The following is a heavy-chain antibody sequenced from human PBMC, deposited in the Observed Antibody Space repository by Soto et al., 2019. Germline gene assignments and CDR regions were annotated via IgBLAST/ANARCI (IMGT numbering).Heavy chain of an antibody. CDR3: VCFECGRTAVVTAMEANGY. V-gene: IGHV3-74*01. CDR1: GFTFSNYW. D-gene: IGHD2-21*02. Sequence: GGSLRLFCAASGFTFSNYWMHWVRQGPGKGLVWVSRVNSDESSTSYADSVKGRFTISRDNAKNTLYLQMSSLRFEDTALYYCVCFECGRTAVVTAMEANGYWGQGTLVTVSS. CDR2: VNSDESST. J-gene: IGHJ4*02.